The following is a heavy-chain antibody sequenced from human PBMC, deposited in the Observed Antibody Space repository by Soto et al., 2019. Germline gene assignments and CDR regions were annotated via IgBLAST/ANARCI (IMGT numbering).Heavy chain of an antibody. CDR1: GYTFTSYG. CDR2: ISAYNGNT. V-gene: IGHV1-18*01. J-gene: IGHJ2*01. CDR3: ASAATVRTYYCYFDL. Sequence: QVQLVQSGAEVKKPGASVKVSCKASGYTFTSYGISWVRQAPGQGLEWMGWISAYNGNTTYAQKLQGRVTMTTDTSTSTAYMELRSLRSDDTAVYYCASAATVRTYYCYFDLWGRGTMVTVSS. D-gene: IGHD6-25*01.